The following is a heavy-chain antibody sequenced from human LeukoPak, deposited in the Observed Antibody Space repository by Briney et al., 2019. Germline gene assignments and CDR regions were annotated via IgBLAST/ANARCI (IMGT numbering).Heavy chain of an antibody. CDR3: AKAYPYSSGWYY. CDR2: ISGSGGST. J-gene: IGHJ4*02. V-gene: IGHV3-23*01. D-gene: IGHD6-19*01. CDR1: GFTFSSYS. Sequence: PGGSLRLSCAASGFTFSSYSMNWVRQAPGKGLEWVSAISGSGGSTYYADSVKGRFTISRDNSKNTLYLQMNSLRAEDTAVYYCAKAYPYSSGWYYWGQGTLVTVSS.